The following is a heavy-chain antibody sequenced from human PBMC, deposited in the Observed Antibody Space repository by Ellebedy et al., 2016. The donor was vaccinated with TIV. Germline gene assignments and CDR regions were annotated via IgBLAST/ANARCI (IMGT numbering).Heavy chain of an antibody. CDR1: GFTVSYTY. CDR2: IHTGGDT. D-gene: IGHD1-20*01. Sequence: GESLKISCAASGFTVSYTYMSWVRQAPGKGLEWVSVIHTGGDTYYADSVKGRFTISRDSSKNTLYLQMKSLRAEDTAVYYCARRITGTYGDDALDIWGQGTMVTVSS. J-gene: IGHJ3*02. V-gene: IGHV3-53*01. CDR3: ARRITGTYGDDALDI.